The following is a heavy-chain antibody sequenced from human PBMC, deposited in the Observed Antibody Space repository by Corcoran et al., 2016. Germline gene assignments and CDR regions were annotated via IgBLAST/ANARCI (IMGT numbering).Heavy chain of an antibody. J-gene: IGHJ5*02. CDR3: ARSSGNNVRRVYAMGFDP. CDR2: SSAYNGNT. D-gene: IGHD2-8*01. Sequence: QVQLVQSGAEVKKPGASVKVSCKASGYTFTSYGISWVRQAPGKGLEWMGWSSAYNGNTNYAQKIQGRVTMTPDTSTSTAYMQMRSLRSDDTAVDYCARSSGNNVRRVYAMGFDPWGQGTLVTVSS. V-gene: IGHV1-18*01. CDR1: GYTFTSYG.